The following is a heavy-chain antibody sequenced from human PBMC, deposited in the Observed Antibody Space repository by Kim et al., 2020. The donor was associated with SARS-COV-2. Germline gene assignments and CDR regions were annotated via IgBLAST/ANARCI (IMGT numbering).Heavy chain of an antibody. CDR1: GYTFTSYA. Sequence: ASVKVSCKASGYTFTSYAMNWVRQAPGQGLEWMGWINTNTGNPTYAQGFTGRFVFSLDTSVSTAYLRISSLKAEDTAVYYCARESARLWWGGFDLWGRGTLVTVSS. CDR3: ARESARLWWGGFDL. J-gene: IGHJ2*01. V-gene: IGHV7-4-1*02. CDR2: INTNTGNP. D-gene: IGHD2-21*01.